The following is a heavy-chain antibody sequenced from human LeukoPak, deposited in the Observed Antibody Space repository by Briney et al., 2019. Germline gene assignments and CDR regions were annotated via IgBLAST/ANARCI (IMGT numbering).Heavy chain of an antibody. Sequence: GGSLRLSCAASGFTFSSYSMNWVRQAPGKGLEGVSYISSSSSTIYYADSVKGRFTISRDNAKNSLYLQMNSLRDEDTAVYYCASNYLYSGSSGIYFDYWGQGTLVTVSS. J-gene: IGHJ4*02. CDR1: GFTFSSYS. V-gene: IGHV3-48*02. CDR2: ISSSSSTI. D-gene: IGHD1-26*01. CDR3: ASNYLYSGSSGIYFDY.